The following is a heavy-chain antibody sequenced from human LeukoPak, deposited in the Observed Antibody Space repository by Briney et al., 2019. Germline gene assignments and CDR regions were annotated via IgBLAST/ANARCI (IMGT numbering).Heavy chain of an antibody. CDR2: IYYSGST. D-gene: IGHD4-23*01. CDR1: GGSISSGGYY. Sequence: SETLSLTCTVSGGSISSGGYYWSWIRQHPGKGLEWIGYIYYSGSTYYNPSLMSRVTISVDTSKNQFSLKLSSVTAADTAVYYCARYGGNKDPDAFDIWGQGTMVTVSS. J-gene: IGHJ3*02. V-gene: IGHV4-31*03. CDR3: ARYGGNKDPDAFDI.